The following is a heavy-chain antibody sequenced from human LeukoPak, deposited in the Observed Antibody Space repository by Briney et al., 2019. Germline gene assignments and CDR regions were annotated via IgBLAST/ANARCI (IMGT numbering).Heavy chain of an antibody. CDR2: IDGGGTT. V-gene: IGHV3-66*01. Sequence: GGSLRLSCAASGFTVSSDFMIWVRQAPGKGLEWVSKIDGGGTTNYADSVKGRFAVSRDNSKNTVYLQMNSLRVEDTAMYSCANRGYWGQGTLVTVSS. CDR3: ANRGY. J-gene: IGHJ4*02. CDR1: GFTVSSDF.